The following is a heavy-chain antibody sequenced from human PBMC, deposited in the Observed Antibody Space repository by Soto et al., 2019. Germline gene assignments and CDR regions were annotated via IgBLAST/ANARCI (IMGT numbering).Heavy chain of an antibody. CDR2: ISYDGSNK. D-gene: IGHD5-12*01. J-gene: IGHJ6*02. Sequence: HPGGSLRLSCAASGFTFSSYAMHWVRQAPGKGLEWVAVISYDGSNKYYADSVKGRFTISRDNSKNTLYLQMNSLRAEDTAVYYCARDHGGYGYTYYYYYYGMDVWGQGTTVTVSS. CDR3: ARDHGGYGYTYYYYYYGMDV. V-gene: IGHV3-30-3*01. CDR1: GFTFSSYA.